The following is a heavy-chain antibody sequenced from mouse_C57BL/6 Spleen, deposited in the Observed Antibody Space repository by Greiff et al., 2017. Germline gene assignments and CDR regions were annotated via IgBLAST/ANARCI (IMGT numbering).Heavy chain of an antibody. Sequence: QVQLQQPGTELVKPGASVKLSCKASGHTFTSYWMHWVKQRPGQGLEWIGNINPSNGGTNYNEKFKSKATLTVDKSSSTAYMQLSSLTSEDSAVYYCARSGGYDYDVFAYWGQGTLLTVSA. CDR2: INPSNGGT. V-gene: IGHV1-53*01. CDR1: GHTFTSYW. D-gene: IGHD2-4*01. CDR3: ARSGGYDYDVFAY. J-gene: IGHJ3*01.